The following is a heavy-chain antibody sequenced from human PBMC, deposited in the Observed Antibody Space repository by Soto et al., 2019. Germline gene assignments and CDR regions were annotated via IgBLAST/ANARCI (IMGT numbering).Heavy chain of an antibody. CDR3: ARHHGPTTSENWFDP. Sequence: ASVKVSCKASGYTFFTYDISWVRQAPGQGLEWMGGISTYSGDTKYAQKFQGRVTMTTDTSTTTAYLELRRLRSDDTAVYYCARHHGPTTSENWFDPWGQGTLVTVSS. CDR1: GYTFFTYD. J-gene: IGHJ5*02. D-gene: IGHD5-12*01. CDR2: ISTYSGDT. V-gene: IGHV1-18*01.